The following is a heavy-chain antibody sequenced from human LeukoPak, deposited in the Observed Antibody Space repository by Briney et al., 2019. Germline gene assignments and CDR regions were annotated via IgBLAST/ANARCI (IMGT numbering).Heavy chain of an antibody. CDR2: IYYSGST. Sequence: SETLSLTCAVYGGSFSGYYWSWIRQPPEKGLEWIGYIYYSGSTNYNPSLKSRVTISVDTSKNQFSLQLSSVTAADTAVYYCAGGKYYYDSSGPDAFDIWGQGTMVTVSS. V-gene: IGHV4-59*01. CDR1: GGSFSGYY. CDR3: AGGKYYYDSSGPDAFDI. J-gene: IGHJ3*02. D-gene: IGHD3-22*01.